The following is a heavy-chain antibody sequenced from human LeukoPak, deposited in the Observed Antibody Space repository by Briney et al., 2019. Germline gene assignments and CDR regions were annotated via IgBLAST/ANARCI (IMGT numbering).Heavy chain of an antibody. V-gene: IGHV4-34*01. CDR3: ATKRVYYDSSGYSDY. Sequence: SETLSLTCAVYGGSFSGYYWSWIRQPPGKGLEWIGEINHSGSTNYNPSLKSRVTISVDTSKNQFSLKLISATAADTAVYYCATKRVYYDSSGYSDYWGQGTLATVSS. D-gene: IGHD3-22*01. CDR2: INHSGST. J-gene: IGHJ4*02. CDR1: GGSFSGYY.